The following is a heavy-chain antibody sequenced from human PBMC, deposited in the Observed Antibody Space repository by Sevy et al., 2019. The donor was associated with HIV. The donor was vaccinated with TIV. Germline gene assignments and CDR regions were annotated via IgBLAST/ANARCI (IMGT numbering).Heavy chain of an antibody. V-gene: IGHV3-30*02. CDR1: GFTFNNYG. Sequence: GGSLRLSCAASGFTFNNYGMHWVRQAPGKGLEWVTFIRHDGSDEYYTDSVKGRFTISRDNSKNTVYLEMNSLRAEETAVYYCARDRKVLLVVYAIPFDVFDIWGQGTMVTVSS. J-gene: IGHJ3*02. CDR2: IRHDGSDE. D-gene: IGHD2-8*02. CDR3: ARDRKVLLVVYAIPFDVFDI.